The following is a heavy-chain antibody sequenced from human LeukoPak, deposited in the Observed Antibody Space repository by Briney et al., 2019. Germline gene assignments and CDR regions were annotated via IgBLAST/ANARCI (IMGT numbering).Heavy chain of an antibody. V-gene: IGHV3-15*01. CDR2: IKSKTDGGTT. Sequence: GGALRLSCAASGFTFSNAWMSWVRQAPGKGLEWVGRIKSKTDGGTTDYAAPVKGRFTISRDNSKNTLYLQMNSLRAEDTAVYYCAKELSGSYYTYAFDIWGQGTMVTVSS. CDR3: AKELSGSYYTYAFDI. J-gene: IGHJ3*02. D-gene: IGHD1-26*01. CDR1: GFTFSNAW.